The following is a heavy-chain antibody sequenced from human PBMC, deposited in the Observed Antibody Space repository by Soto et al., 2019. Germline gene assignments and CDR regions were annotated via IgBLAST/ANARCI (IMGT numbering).Heavy chain of an antibody. CDR2: INHSGSS. CDR1: GGSFNNYF. Sequence: SETLSLPCAVNGGSFNNYFWTWIRQSPGTGLEWIGEINHSGSSNYSPSPKSRVTMSVDTSKNQFSLKLTSVTAADTAVYYCARSLTPSVAVTANRPFDYWGQGTQVTVSS. CDR3: ARSLTPSVAVTANRPFDY. J-gene: IGHJ4*02. D-gene: IGHD2-21*02. V-gene: IGHV4-34*01.